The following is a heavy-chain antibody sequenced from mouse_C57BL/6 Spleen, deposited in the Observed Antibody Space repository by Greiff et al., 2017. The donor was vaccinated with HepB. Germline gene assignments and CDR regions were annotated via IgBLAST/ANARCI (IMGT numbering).Heavy chain of an antibody. V-gene: IGHV5-4*01. CDR3: ARDYYGNYDYAMDY. D-gene: IGHD2-1*01. CDR1: GFTFSSYA. Sequence: DVHLVESGGGLVKPGGSLKLSCAASGFTFSSYAMSWVRQTPEKRLEWVATISDGGSYTYYPDNVKGRFTISRDNAKNNLYLQMSHLKSEDTAMYYCARDYYGNYDYAMDYWGQGTSVTVSS. J-gene: IGHJ4*01. CDR2: ISDGGSYT.